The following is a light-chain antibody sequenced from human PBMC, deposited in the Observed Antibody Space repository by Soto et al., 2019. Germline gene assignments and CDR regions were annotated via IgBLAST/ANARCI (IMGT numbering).Light chain of an antibody. CDR1: SSNIGSNY. J-gene: IGLJ2*01. V-gene: IGLV1-47*01. CDR3: AAWDDSLSAVV. Sequence: QYVLTQPPSASGTPGQRVTISCSGSSSNIGSNYVYWYQQLPGSAPKLLLYRNDQRPSGVPDRFSGSKSGTSASLAISGPRSEDEADYYCAAWDDSLSAVVFGGGTKVTVL. CDR2: RND.